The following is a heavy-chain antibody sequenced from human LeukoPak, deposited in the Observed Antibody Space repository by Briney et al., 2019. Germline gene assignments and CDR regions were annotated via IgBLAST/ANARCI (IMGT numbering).Heavy chain of an antibody. V-gene: IGHV4-61*02. CDR3: ARSGIVGARGFDY. CDR1: GGSISSGSYY. J-gene: IGHJ4*02. Sequence: SQTLSLTCTVSGGSISSGSYYWSWIRQPAGKGLEWIGRIYTSGSTNYNPSLKSRVTMSVDTSKKQFSLKLSSVTAADTAVYYCARSGIVGARGFDYWGQGTLVTVSS. CDR2: IYTSGST. D-gene: IGHD1-26*01.